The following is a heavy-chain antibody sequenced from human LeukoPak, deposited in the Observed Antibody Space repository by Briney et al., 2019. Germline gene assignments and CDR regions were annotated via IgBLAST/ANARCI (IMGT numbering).Heavy chain of an antibody. V-gene: IGHV1-69*01. CDR2: IVPIFGTA. CDR3: AIKRGHYYGMDV. Sequence: SVKVSCKASGGTFSSYAISWVRQAPGQGLEWMGGIVPIFGTANYAQKFQGRVTITADESTSTAYMELSSLRSEDTAVYYCAIKRGHYYGMDVWGQGTTVTVSS. J-gene: IGHJ6*02. D-gene: IGHD3-10*01. CDR1: GGTFSSYA.